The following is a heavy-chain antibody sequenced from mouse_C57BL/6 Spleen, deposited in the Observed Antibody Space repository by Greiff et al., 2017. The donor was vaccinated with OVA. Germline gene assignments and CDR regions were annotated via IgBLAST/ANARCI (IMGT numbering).Heavy chain of an antibody. D-gene: IGHD1-1*01. V-gene: IGHV1-64*01. Sequence: QVQLKQPGAELVKPGASVKLSCKASGYTFTSYWMHWVKQRPGQGLEWIGMIHPNSGSTNYNEKFKSKATLTVDKSSSTAYMQLSSLTSEDSAVYYCAREGTVVARDYWGQGTTLTVSS. CDR2: IHPNSGST. CDR1: GYTFTSYW. J-gene: IGHJ2*01. CDR3: AREGTVVARDY.